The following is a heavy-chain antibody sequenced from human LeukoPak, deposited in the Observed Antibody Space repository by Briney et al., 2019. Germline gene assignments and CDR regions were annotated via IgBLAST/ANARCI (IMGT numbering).Heavy chain of an antibody. CDR3: ARTIRGY. CDR1: GFTVSTYW. V-gene: IGHV3-7*03. J-gene: IGHJ4*02. CDR2: IKEDGSEK. D-gene: IGHD3-10*01. Sequence: GGSLRLSCAASGFTVSTYWMTWVRQAPGKGLEWVANIKEDGSEKHYVDSVKGRFTISRDNAKNSLYLQMNSLRVEDTAVYYCARTIRGYWGQGTLVTVSS.